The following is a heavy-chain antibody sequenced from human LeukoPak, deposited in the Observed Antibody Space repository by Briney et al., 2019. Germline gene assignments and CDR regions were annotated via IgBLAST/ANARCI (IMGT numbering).Heavy chain of an antibody. Sequence: GGSLRLSCAASGFTFTNYWMHWVRQAPGMGLVWVSRLPPDELGIIYADSVKGRFTVSRDNAKNTVYLQMNNLRVDDTAMYYCARGPDYYDSSGYFVDFDYWGQGTLVTVSS. D-gene: IGHD3-22*01. CDR1: GFTFTNYW. CDR3: ARGPDYYDSSGYFVDFDY. V-gene: IGHV3-74*01. CDR2: LPPDELGI. J-gene: IGHJ4*02.